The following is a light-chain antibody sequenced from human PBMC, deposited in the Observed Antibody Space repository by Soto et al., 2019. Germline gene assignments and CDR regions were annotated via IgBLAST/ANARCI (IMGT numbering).Light chain of an antibody. J-gene: IGKJ1*01. CDR1: QSVSSSY. CDR3: QQYGGSPWT. V-gene: IGKV3-20*01. Sequence: EIVLTQSPGALCLSPGERATLSCRASQSVSSSYLAWYQQKPGQAPRLLIYGASTRATGIPDRFSGSGSGTDFTLTISRLEPEDFAVYYCQQYGGSPWTFGQGTKVDIK. CDR2: GAS.